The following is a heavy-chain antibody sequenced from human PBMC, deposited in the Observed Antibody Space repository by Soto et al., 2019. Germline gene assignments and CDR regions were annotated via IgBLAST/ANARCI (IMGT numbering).Heavy chain of an antibody. D-gene: IGHD3-22*01. J-gene: IGHJ2*01. Sequence: QVQLVESGGGVVQPGRSLRLSCAASGFTFSSYGMHWVRQAPDKGLEWVAVISYDGSNKYYADSVKGRVTISRDNSKNTSYLQMNSLRAEDTAVYYCAKDWRLVNGYFDLWGRGTLVTVSS. CDR3: AKDWRLVNGYFDL. CDR1: GFTFSSYG. V-gene: IGHV3-30*18. CDR2: ISYDGSNK.